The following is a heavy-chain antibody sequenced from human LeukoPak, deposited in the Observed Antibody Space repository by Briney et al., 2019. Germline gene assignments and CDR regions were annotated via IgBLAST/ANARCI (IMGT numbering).Heavy chain of an antibody. D-gene: IGHD5-12*01. J-gene: IGHJ3*02. Sequence: PSETLSLTCAVYGGSFSGYYWSWIRQPPGKGLEWIGEINHSGSTNYNPPLKSRVTISVDTSKNQFSLKLSSVTAADTAVYYCARRTRGADIVATIYRYDSTERAFDIWGQGTMVTVSS. CDR3: ARRTRGADIVATIYRYDSTERAFDI. V-gene: IGHV4-34*01. CDR2: INHSGST. CDR1: GGSFSGYY.